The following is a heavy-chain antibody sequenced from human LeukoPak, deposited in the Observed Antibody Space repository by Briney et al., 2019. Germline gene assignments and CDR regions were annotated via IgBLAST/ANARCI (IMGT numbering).Heavy chain of an antibody. CDR1: GGTFSSYA. CDR3: ASRYSSTAFDY. V-gene: IGHV1-69*06. Sequence: GASVKVSCKASGGTFSSYAISWVRQAPGQGLEWMGGIIPIFGTANYAQNFQGRVTITADKSTSTAYMEPSSLRSEDTAVYYCASRYSSTAFDYWGQGTLVTVSS. D-gene: IGHD6-13*01. J-gene: IGHJ4*02. CDR2: IIPIFGTA.